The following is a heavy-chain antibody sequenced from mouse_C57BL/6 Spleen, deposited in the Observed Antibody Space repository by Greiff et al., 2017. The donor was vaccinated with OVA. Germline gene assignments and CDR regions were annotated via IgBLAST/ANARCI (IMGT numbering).Heavy chain of an antibody. CDR2: IDPSDSYT. Sequence: QVQLQQPGAELVKPGASVKLSCKASGYTFTSYWMQWVKQRPGQGLEWIGEIDPSDSYTNYNQKFKGKATLTVDTSSSTAYMQLSSLTSEDAAVYYCARQDAMDYWGQGTSVTVSS. V-gene: IGHV1-50*01. CDR3: ARQDAMDY. J-gene: IGHJ4*01. CDR1: GYTFTSYW.